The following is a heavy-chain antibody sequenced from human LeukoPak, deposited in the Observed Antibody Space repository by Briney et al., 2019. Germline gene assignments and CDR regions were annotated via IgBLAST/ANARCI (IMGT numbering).Heavy chain of an antibody. V-gene: IGHV4-4*07. CDR1: GGSISSYY. J-gene: IGHJ4*02. CDR3: ARVAYHYDSSGPHYYFDY. CDR2: IYTSGST. D-gene: IGHD3-22*01. Sequence: SETLSLTCTVSGGSISSYYWSWIRQPAGRGLEWIGRIYTSGSTNYNPSLKSRVTMSVDTSKNQFSLKLSSVTAADTAVYYCARVAYHYDSSGPHYYFDYWGQGTLVTVSS.